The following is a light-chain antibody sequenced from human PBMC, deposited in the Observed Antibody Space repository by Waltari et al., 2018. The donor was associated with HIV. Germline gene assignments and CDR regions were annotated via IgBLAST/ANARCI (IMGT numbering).Light chain of an antibody. CDR3: QSYDRISWV. V-gene: IGLV1-40*01. CDR1: SSNSGSGYD. CDR2: SSS. Sequence: QSVLTQPPPASGAPGQRVTTSCPGGSSNSGSGYDLHCYQQLPGPAPKLLIYSSSGRALGVPDRFSGSKSGTSASLVITGLQAEDEADYYCQSYDRISWVFGAGTKLTVL. J-gene: IGLJ3*02.